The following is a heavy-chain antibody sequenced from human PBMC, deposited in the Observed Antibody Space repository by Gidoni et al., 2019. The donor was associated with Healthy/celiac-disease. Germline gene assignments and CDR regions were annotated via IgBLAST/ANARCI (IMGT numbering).Heavy chain of an antibody. CDR2: IYSGCST. Sequence: EVQLVESGGGLVQPGGSLRLSCAASGFTVSSNYMSWVRQAPGKGREWVSVIYSGCSTYYADSVNGRFTISRHNSKNTLYLQMHSLRAEDTAVYYCARDGGSSCYNWFDPWGQGTLVTVSS. CDR1: GFTVSSNY. CDR3: ARDGGSSCYNWFDP. J-gene: IGHJ5*02. V-gene: IGHV3-53*04. D-gene: IGHD3-22*01.